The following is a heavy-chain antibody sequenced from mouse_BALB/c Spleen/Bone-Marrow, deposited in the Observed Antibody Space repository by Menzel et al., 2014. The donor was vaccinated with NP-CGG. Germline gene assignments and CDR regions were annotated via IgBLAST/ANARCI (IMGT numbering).Heavy chain of an antibody. CDR3: ARGDYYRSPMDY. CDR1: GYTSTSYY. Sequence: QVQLQQSGPELVKPGSPVRISCKASGYTSTSYYIHWVKQRPGQGLEWIGWIYPGNVNTNYNEKFEDKATLTADKSSSTAYMHLSSLTSEDSAVYFCARGDYYRSPMDYWGQGTSVTVSS. D-gene: IGHD2-14*01. V-gene: IGHV1S56*01. CDR2: IYPGNVNT. J-gene: IGHJ4*01.